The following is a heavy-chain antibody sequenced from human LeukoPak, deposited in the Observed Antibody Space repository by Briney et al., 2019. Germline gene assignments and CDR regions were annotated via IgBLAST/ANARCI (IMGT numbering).Heavy chain of an antibody. CDR1: GGSISSGSYY. D-gene: IGHD1-26*01. Sequence: SETLSLTCTVSGGSISSGSYYWSWIRQPAGKGLEWIGRIYTSGSTNYNPSLKSRVTISVDTSKNQFSLKLSSVTAADTAVYYCARGHSGSYYRAFDIWGQGTMVTVSS. CDR3: ARGHSGSYYRAFDI. V-gene: IGHV4-61*02. CDR2: IYTSGST. J-gene: IGHJ3*02.